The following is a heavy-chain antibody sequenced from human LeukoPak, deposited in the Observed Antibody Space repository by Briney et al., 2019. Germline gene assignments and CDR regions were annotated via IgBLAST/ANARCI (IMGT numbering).Heavy chain of an antibody. V-gene: IGHV1-69*04. D-gene: IGHD6-19*01. CDR3: ARDGDIAVAVPDY. J-gene: IGHJ4*02. CDR1: GGTFSSYA. Sequence: SVKVSCKASGGTFSSYAIGWVRQAPGQGLEWMGRIIPILGIANYAQKFQGRVTITADKSTSTAYMELSSLRSEDTAVYYCARDGDIAVAVPDYWGQGTLVTVSS. CDR2: IIPILGIA.